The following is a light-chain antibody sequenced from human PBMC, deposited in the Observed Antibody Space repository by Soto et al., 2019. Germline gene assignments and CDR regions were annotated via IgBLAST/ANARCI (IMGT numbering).Light chain of an antibody. CDR1: QGIRND. J-gene: IGKJ1*01. CDR3: HQRQSWPRT. Sequence: AIQMTQSPSSLSASVGDRVTITCRASQGIRNDLGWYQQKPGKAPKFLIYGASSLQSGVPSRFSGSGSGTDFTLTINSLQPEDFALYYCHQRQSWPRTFGQGTKVDI. V-gene: IGKV1-6*01. CDR2: GAS.